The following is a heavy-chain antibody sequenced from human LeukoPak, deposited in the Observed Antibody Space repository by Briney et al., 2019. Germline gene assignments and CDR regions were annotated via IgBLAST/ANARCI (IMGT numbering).Heavy chain of an antibody. CDR3: ASPDYYGSGSYYYYMDV. CDR2: ISSSGSST. J-gene: IGHJ6*03. D-gene: IGHD3-10*01. CDR1: GFTFSNHA. Sequence: PGGSMRLSCAASGFTFSNHAMSWVRQAPGKGLEWVSGISSSGSSTFFADHVKGRFTISRDNAKNSLYLQMNSLRAEDTAVYYCASPDYYGSGSYYYYMDVWGKGTTVTVSS. V-gene: IGHV3-23*01.